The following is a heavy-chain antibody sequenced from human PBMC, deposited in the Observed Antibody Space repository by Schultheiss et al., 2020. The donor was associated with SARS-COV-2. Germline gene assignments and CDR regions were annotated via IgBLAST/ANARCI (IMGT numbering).Heavy chain of an antibody. Sequence: GGSLRLSCAASGFTVSSNYMSWVRQAPGKGLEWVGRIKSKTDGGTTDYAAPVKGRFTISRDDSKNTLYLQMNSLKTEDTAVYYCTTDQDEDYYYYYMDVWGKGTTVTVSS. CDR3: TTDQDEDYYYYYMDV. V-gene: IGHV3-15*01. J-gene: IGHJ6*03. CDR1: GFTVSSNY. CDR2: IKSKTDGGTT.